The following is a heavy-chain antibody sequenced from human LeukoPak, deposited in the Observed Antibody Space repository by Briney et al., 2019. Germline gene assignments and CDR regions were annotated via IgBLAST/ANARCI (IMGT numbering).Heavy chain of an antibody. V-gene: IGHV3-30*18. Sequence: PGGSLRLSCAASGFTFSGECMSWVRQAPGKGPEWVAVIRCDRSNKYYADSVKGRFTISRDNAKNTLYLQMNSLRAEDTAVYYCAKDRYYDSSGYYYAGTGSYFDYWGQGTLVTVSS. CDR2: IRCDRSNK. CDR3: AKDRYYDSSGYYYAGTGSYFDY. J-gene: IGHJ4*02. D-gene: IGHD3-22*01. CDR1: GFTFSGEC.